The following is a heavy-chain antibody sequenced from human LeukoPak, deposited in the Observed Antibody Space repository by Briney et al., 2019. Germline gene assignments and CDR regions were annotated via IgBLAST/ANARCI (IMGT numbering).Heavy chain of an antibody. CDR2: ISYDGSNK. V-gene: IGHV3-30*04. J-gene: IGHJ3*02. CDR1: GFTFSSYA. Sequence: GGSLRLSCAASGFTFSSYAMHWVRQAPGKGLEWVAVISYDGSNKYYADSVKGRFTISRDNSKNTLYMQMNSLRAEDTAVYYCARGYSSSWAGEDAFDIWGQGTMVTVSS. CDR3: ARGYSSSWAGEDAFDI. D-gene: IGHD6-13*01.